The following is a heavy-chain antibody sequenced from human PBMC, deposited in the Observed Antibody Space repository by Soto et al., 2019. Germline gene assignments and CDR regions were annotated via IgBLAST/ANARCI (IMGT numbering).Heavy chain of an antibody. V-gene: IGHV4-39*01. CDR1: GGSISSSSYY. CDR3: ARAPQQLVHQQIHPFDY. CDR2: IYYSGST. D-gene: IGHD6-13*01. J-gene: IGHJ4*02. Sequence: QLQLQESGPGLVKPSETLSLTCTVSGGSISSSSYYWGWIRQPPEKGLEWIGSIYYSGSTYYNPSLKSRVTISVDTSKNQFSLKLSSVTAADTAVYYCARAPQQLVHQQIHPFDYWGQGTLVTVSS.